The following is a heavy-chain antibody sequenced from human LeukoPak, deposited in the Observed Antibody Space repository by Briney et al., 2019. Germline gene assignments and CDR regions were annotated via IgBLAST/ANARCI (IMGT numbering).Heavy chain of an antibody. CDR2: IRYDGSNK. CDR1: GFTFSSYG. D-gene: IGHD4-17*01. CDR3: AKDRPTVTVTTFDS. J-gene: IGHJ4*02. V-gene: IGHV3-30*02. Sequence: GGSLRLSCAASGFTFSSYGMHWVRQAPGKGLEWVAFIRYDGSNKYYADSVKGRFTISRDNSKNTLYLQMNSLRAEDTAVYYCAKDRPTVTVTTFDSWGQGTLVTVSS.